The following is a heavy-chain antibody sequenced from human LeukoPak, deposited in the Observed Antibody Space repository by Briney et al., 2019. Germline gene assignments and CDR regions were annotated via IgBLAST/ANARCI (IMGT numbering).Heavy chain of an antibody. Sequence: GGSLRLSCAASEFTFSSYWMSWVRQAPGKGLEWVATVKQDGSETYDVDSVKGRFTISRDNAKNSLYLQMNSLRAEDTAVYYYARYRGLKHAFDVWGQGTMVAVSP. J-gene: IGHJ3*01. V-gene: IGHV3-7*01. CDR3: ARYRGLKHAFDV. CDR1: EFTFSSYW. D-gene: IGHD4-23*01. CDR2: VKQDGSET.